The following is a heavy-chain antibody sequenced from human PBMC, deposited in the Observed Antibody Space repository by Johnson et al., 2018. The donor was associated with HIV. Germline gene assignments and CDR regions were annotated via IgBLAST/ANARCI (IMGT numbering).Heavy chain of an antibody. CDR1: GFTFSSYG. CDR2: IRYDGSIQ. D-gene: IGHD6-19*01. V-gene: IGHV3-30*02. J-gene: IGHJ3*02. Sequence: QVQLVESGGGVVQPGGSPRLSCVASGFTFSSYGMHWVRQAPGKGLEWVAFIRYDGSIQYYTDSVKGRFTISRDNSRNTLYLQMNSLRVEDTAMYYCAQEKSSGWSFHAFDIWGQGTVVTVSS. CDR3: AQEKSSGWSFHAFDI.